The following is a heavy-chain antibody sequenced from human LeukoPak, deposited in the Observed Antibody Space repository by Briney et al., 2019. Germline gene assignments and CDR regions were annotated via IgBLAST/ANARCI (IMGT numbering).Heavy chain of an antibody. D-gene: IGHD5-18*01. CDR1: GFTFSSYG. J-gene: IGHJ5*02. CDR2: IWYDGSNK. V-gene: IGHV3-33*01. Sequence: GRSLRLSCAASGFTFSSYGMHWVRQAPGKGLEWVAVIWYDGSNKYYADSVKGRFTISRDNSKNTLYLQMNSLRAEDTAVYYCARGVDTAMVKEPPWFDPWGQGALVTVSS. CDR3: ARGVDTAMVKEPPWFDP.